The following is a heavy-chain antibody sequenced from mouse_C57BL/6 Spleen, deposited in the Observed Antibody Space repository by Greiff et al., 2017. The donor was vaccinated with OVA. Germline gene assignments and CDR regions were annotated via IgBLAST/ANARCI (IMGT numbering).Heavy chain of an antibody. CDR3: AREGPYYGNSDY. V-gene: IGHV1-55*01. J-gene: IGHJ2*01. Sequence: QVQLKQPGAELVKPGASVKMSCKASGYTFTSYWITWVKQRPGQGLEWIGDIYPGSGSTNYNEKFKSKATLTVDTSSSTAYRQRSSLTSEDSAVYYCAREGPYYGNSDYWGQGTTLTVSS. D-gene: IGHD2-10*01. CDR1: GYTFTSYW. CDR2: IYPGSGST.